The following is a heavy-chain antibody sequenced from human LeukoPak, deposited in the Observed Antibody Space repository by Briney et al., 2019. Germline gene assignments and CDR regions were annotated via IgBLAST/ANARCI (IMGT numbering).Heavy chain of an antibody. J-gene: IGHJ4*02. CDR1: GFTFSSYS. V-gene: IGHV3-21*01. CDR3: ARALYDYDILTGFDY. Sequence: GGSLRLSCAASGFTFSSYSMNWVRQAPGKGLEWVSSISSSSSYIYYADSVKGRFTISRDNSKNTLYLQMNSLRAEDTAVYYCARALYDYDILTGFDYWGQGTLVTVSS. D-gene: IGHD3-9*01. CDR2: ISSSSSYI.